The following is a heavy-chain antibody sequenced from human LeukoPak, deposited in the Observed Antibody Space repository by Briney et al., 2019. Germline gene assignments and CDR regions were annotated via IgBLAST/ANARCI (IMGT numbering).Heavy chain of an antibody. CDR2: IRTKAYGGTT. Sequence: SLRLSCTASGFTFGDYAMSWVRQAPGKGLEWVGFIRTKAYGGTTEYAASVKGRFTISRDDSKSIAYLQMNSLKTEDTAVYYCTRGDCSSTSCYAYYWGQGTLVTVSS. J-gene: IGHJ4*02. D-gene: IGHD2-2*01. V-gene: IGHV3-49*04. CDR1: GFTFGDYA. CDR3: TRGDCSSTSCYAYY.